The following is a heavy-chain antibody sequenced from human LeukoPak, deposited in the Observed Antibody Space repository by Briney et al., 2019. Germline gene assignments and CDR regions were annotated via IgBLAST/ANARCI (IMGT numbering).Heavy chain of an antibody. D-gene: IGHD3-10*01. CDR2: TSSDLNVK. J-gene: IGHJ4*02. V-gene: IGHV3-30-3*01. Sequence: PGGSLRLFCAASGCTFRNYVIHWVRQAPGKGLEWVAVTSSDLNVKLYADSVKGRFTISRDNSRSTLYLQMNSLRPEDTAIYYCAREGYYGSGSPPSLYFDYWGQGTLVTVSS. CDR3: AREGYYGSGSPPSLYFDY. CDR1: GCTFRNYV.